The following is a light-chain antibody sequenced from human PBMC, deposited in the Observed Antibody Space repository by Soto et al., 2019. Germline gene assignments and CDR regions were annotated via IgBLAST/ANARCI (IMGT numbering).Light chain of an antibody. CDR3: SSYAGTNKRNRCV. CDR2: EVF. V-gene: IGLV2-8*01. Sequence: QSALTQPPSSSGSLVQSVTISCTGTSSDVGGYNFVSWYQQHPGKAPKRMIYEVFKRPSGVPDRFSGSQSGNTASLTVSGLQAEDEADYYCSSYAGTNKRNRCVFGTGTKLTVL. CDR1: SSDVGGYNF. J-gene: IGLJ1*01.